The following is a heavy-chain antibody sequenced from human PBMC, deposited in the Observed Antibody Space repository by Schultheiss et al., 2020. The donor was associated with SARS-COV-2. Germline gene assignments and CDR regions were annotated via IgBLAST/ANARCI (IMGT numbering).Heavy chain of an antibody. D-gene: IGHD3-22*01. J-gene: IGHJ4*02. CDR3: ARGRAYYYDSSGYYGGYYFDY. CDR2: IYYSGST. CDR1: GGSISSGGYY. Sequence: SKTLSLTCTVSGGSISSGGYYWSWIRQHPGKGLEWIGYIYYSGSTYYNPSLKSRVTISVDTSKNQFSLKLSSVTAADTAVYYCARGRAYYYDSSGYYGGYYFDYWGQGTLVTVSS. V-gene: IGHV4-31*03.